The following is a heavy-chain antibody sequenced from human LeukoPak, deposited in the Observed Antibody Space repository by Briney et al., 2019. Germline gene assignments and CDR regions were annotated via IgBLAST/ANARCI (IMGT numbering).Heavy chain of an antibody. Sequence: GGSLRLSCAASGFTFSSYSMNWVRQAPGKGLEWVSSISSSSYIYYADSVKGRFTISRDNAKNSLYLQMNSLRAEDTAVYYCARVGATVTTLNYWGQGTLVTVSS. CDR1: GFTFSSYS. CDR3: ARVGATVTTLNY. D-gene: IGHD4-17*01. J-gene: IGHJ4*02. V-gene: IGHV3-21*01. CDR2: ISSSSYI.